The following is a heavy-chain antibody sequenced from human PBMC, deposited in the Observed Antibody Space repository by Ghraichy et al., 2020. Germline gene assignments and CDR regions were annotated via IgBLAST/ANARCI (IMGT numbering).Heavy chain of an antibody. V-gene: IGHV4-30-2*01. Sequence: SETLSLTTSEIGGSNICARYSWCWILYPLVKVMEWIGYIYHSGSTYYNPSLKSRVTISVDRSKNQFSLKLSSVTAADTAVYYCARENIGFDYWVQGTRGTLPS. D-gene: IGHD2/OR15-2a*01. CDR3: ARENIGFDY. J-gene: IGHJ4*02. CDR1: GGSNICARYS. CDR2: IYHSGST.